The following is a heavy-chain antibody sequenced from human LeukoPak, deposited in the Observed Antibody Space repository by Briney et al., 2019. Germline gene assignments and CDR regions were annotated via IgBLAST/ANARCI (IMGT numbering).Heavy chain of an antibody. J-gene: IGHJ6*03. CDR2: MYTSGST. Sequence: SETLSLTCSVSGGSISSYYWSWIRQPAGKALEWIGRMYTSGSTNYNSSLKSRVTMSVDTSKNQFSLKLSSVTAADTAVYYCARDRPVGYGNYYYYYVDVWGKGTTVTVSS. CDR1: GGSISSYY. CDR3: ARDRPVGYGNYYYYYVDV. V-gene: IGHV4-4*07. D-gene: IGHD5-18*01.